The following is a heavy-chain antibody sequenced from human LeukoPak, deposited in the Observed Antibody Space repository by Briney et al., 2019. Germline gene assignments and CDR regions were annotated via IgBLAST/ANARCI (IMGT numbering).Heavy chain of an antibody. CDR1: GDSISSYY. V-gene: IGHV4-59*01. J-gene: IGHJ4*02. Sequence: SETLPLTCIVSGDSISSYYWSWIRQPPGKGLEWIGNIYYRGSPNYNPSLKSRVTISMDTSKNLFSLKLSSVTAADTAVYYCARDRRAAGSIFDYWGQGTLVTVSS. CDR3: ARDRRAAGSIFDY. D-gene: IGHD6-13*01. CDR2: IYYRGSP.